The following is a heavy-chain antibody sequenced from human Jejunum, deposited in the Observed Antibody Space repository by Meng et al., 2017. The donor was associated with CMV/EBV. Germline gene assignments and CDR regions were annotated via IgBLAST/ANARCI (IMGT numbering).Heavy chain of an antibody. V-gene: IGHV7-4-1*02. CDR3: ARSGRIQLWYWYFDL. Sequence: SGYTFTSYAMNWVRQASGRGLEWMGWINTNTGNPTYAQGFTGRFVFSLDTSVSTAYLQINSLEAEDTAVYYCARSGRIQLWYWYFDLWGRGTLVTVSS. CDR1: GYTFTSYA. J-gene: IGHJ2*01. D-gene: IGHD5-18*01. CDR2: INTNTGNP.